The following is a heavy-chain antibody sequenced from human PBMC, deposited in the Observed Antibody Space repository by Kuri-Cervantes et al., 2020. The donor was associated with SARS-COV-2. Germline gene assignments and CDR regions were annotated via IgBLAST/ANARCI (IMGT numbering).Heavy chain of an antibody. V-gene: IGHV3-48*01. D-gene: IGHD2-8*01. CDR2: ISKGSDTI. Sequence: GESLKISCAASGFTFNTYSMDWVRLAPGKGLEWLAYISKGSDTIYYADSAKGRFTISRDNAKNSLFLQMNSLRADDTAVYYCARGGEDFVQETRNWFEPWGQGTQVTVSS. CDR3: ARGGEDFVQETRNWFEP. J-gene: IGHJ5*02. CDR1: GFTFNTYS.